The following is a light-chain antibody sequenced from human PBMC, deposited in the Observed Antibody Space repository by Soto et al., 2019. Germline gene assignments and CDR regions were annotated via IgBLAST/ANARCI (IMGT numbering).Light chain of an antibody. V-gene: IGLV1-40*01. CDR2: GNS. Sequence: QSVLTQPPSVSGAPGQRVTISCSGSSSNIGAGYDVNWYRQLPGTAPKLLIYGNSDRPSGDPDRFSGSKSGTSASLAITGLQAEDEADYFCQSYDRSLRTYVFGTGTKVTVL. CDR1: SSNIGAGYD. CDR3: QSYDRSLRTYV. J-gene: IGLJ1*01.